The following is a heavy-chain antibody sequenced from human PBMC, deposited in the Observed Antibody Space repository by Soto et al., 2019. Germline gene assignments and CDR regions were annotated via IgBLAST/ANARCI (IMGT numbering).Heavy chain of an antibody. D-gene: IGHD1-20*01. CDR3: ARDPAITGTTPPYYYYGMDV. J-gene: IGHJ6*02. Sequence: ASVKVSCKASGYTFTGYYMHWVRQAPGQGLEWMGWINPNSGGTNYAQKFQGWVTMTRDTSISTAYMGLSRLRSDDTAVYYCARDPAITGTTPPYYYYGMDVWGQGTTVTVSS. CDR1: GYTFTGYY. CDR2: INPNSGGT. V-gene: IGHV1-2*04.